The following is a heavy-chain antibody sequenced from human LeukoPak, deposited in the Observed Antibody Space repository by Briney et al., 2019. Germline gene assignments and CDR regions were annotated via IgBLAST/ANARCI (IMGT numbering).Heavy chain of an antibody. J-gene: IGHJ5*02. Sequence: SETLSRTCTVSGGSISSGGYYWSWIRQHPGKGLEWIGYIYYSGSTYYNPSLKSRVTISVDTSKNQFSLKLSSVTAADTAVYYCAAQDVNWFDPWGQGTLVTVSS. D-gene: IGHD2-15*01. V-gene: IGHV4-31*03. CDR2: IYYSGST. CDR3: AAQDVNWFDP. CDR1: GGSISSGGYY.